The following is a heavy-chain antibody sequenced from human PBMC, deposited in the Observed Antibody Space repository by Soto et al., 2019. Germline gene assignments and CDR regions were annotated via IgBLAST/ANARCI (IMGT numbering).Heavy chain of an antibody. D-gene: IGHD3-16*01. CDR2: ISYDGSNK. V-gene: IGHV3-30*18. Sequence: GGSLRLSCAASGFTFSSYGMHWVRQAPGKGLEWVAVISYDGSNKYYADSVKGRFTISRDNSKNTLYLQMNSLRAEDTAVYYCAKTLWGGWTSYDYYGMDVWGQGTTVTVSS. J-gene: IGHJ6*02. CDR1: GFTFSSYG. CDR3: AKTLWGGWTSYDYYGMDV.